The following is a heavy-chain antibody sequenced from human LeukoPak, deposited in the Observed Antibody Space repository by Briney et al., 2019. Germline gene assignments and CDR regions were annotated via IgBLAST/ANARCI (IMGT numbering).Heavy chain of an antibody. CDR2: ISWNSGTI. CDR3: ARGSGYSYGFTGRERTKSRLDY. Sequence: PGGSLRLSCAASGFTFDDYAMHWVRQAPGKGLEWVSGISWNSGTIGYADSVKGRFTISRDNSKNTLYLQMNSLRAEDTAMYYCARGSGYSYGFTGRERTKSRLDYWGQGTLVTVSS. CDR1: GFTFDDYA. J-gene: IGHJ4*02. V-gene: IGHV3-9*01. D-gene: IGHD5-18*01.